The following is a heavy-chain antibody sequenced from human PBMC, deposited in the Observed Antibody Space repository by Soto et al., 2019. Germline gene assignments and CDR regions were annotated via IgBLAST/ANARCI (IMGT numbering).Heavy chain of an antibody. Sequence: GGSLILPCAPSGFGFRSYFVHWARKAPGRGLVWVAVISYEGSNKYYADSVKGRFTISRNNSKNTLYLQMNSLGAEDTAVYYCARPGEMATIPGPEDYWGQGNLVTVSS. V-gene: IGHV3-30-3*01. CDR3: ARPGEMATIPGPEDY. CDR2: ISYEGSNK. J-gene: IGHJ4*02. CDR1: GFGFRSYF. D-gene: IGHD5-12*01.